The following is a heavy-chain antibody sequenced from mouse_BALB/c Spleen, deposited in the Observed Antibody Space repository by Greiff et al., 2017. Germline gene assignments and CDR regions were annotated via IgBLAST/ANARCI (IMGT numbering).Heavy chain of an antibody. CDR3: TRWRDSRKYFDY. V-gene: IGHV1-18*01. CDR2: INPYNGGT. CDR1: GYSFTGYT. D-gene: IGHD3-3*01. Sequence: EVKLMESGPELVKPGASMKISCKASGYSFTGYTMNWVKQSHGKNLEWIGLINPYNGGTSYNQKFKGKATLTVDKSSSTAYMELLSLTSEDSAVYYCTRWRDSRKYFDYWGQGTTLTVSS. J-gene: IGHJ2*01.